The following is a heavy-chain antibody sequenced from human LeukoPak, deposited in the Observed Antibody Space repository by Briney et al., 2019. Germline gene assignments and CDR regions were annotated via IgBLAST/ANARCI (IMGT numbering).Heavy chain of an antibody. CDR2: ISSSSSYI. Sequence: AGGSLRLSCAASGFTFSNFGMHWVRQAPGKGLEWVSSISSSSSYIYYADSVKGRFTISRDNAKNSLYLQMNSLRAEDTAVYYCARDGNPSYCTNGVCPLFYYYYYMDVWGKGTTVTVSS. CDR3: ARDGNPSYCTNGVCPLFYYYYYMDV. J-gene: IGHJ6*03. V-gene: IGHV3-21*01. CDR1: GFTFSNFG. D-gene: IGHD2-8*01.